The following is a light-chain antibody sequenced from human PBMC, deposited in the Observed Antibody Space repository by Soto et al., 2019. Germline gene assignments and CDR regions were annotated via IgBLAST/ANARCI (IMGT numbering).Light chain of an antibody. Sequence: EIRMTQSASTLCGSVGDRVNIXCRASQTFCSGFAWYQQNQGKAHKPLIYAASSLPSGVKSRFSGSGSGTDFTLTISSLQPEDFATYYCQQANSFAQAFGQGTKVDI. CDR3: QQANSFAQA. J-gene: IGKJ1*01. CDR2: AAS. CDR1: QTFCSG. V-gene: IGKV1-12*01.